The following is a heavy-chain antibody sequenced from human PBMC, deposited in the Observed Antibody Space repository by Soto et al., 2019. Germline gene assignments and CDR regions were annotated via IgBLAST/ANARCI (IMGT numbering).Heavy chain of an antibody. D-gene: IGHD2-15*01. Sequence: QVQLVQSGAEVKKPGSSVKVSCKASGGTFSSYAISWVRQAPGQGLEWMGGIIPIFGTANYAQKFQGRVTITADESTSTAYMELSSLRSEDTAVYYCARAQLGTSGGSCYSCYYFDYWGQGTLVTVSS. CDR2: IIPIFGTA. V-gene: IGHV1-69*01. CDR3: ARAQLGTSGGSCYSCYYFDY. J-gene: IGHJ4*02. CDR1: GGTFSSYA.